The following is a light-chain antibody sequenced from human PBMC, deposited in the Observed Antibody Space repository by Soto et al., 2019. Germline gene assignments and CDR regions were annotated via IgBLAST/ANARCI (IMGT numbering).Light chain of an antibody. V-gene: IGKV1-5*03. CDR2: KAS. Sequence: DIQMTQSPSTLSASVGDRVTITCRASQSISTSLAWYQQRPGKAPNLLIYKASSLESGVPSRFSGSGSGTEFTLTISSVQPYDFATYYCQQYNNYWTFGQGTKVEIK. J-gene: IGKJ1*01. CDR1: QSISTS. CDR3: QQYNNYWT.